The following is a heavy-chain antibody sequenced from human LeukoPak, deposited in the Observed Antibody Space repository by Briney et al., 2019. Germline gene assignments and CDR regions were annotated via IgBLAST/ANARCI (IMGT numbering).Heavy chain of an antibody. D-gene: IGHD1-26*01. V-gene: IGHV4-34*01. CDR1: GGSFSGYY. CDR3: ARRFRWYSSDHLDY. Sequence: PSATLSLTCAVYGGSFSGYYWSWIRQPPGKGLEWIGEINHSGSTNYNPSLKSRVTISIDTSKNQFSLKLSSVTAADTAVYYCARRFRWYSSDHLDYWGQGTLVTVSS. J-gene: IGHJ4*02. CDR2: INHSGST.